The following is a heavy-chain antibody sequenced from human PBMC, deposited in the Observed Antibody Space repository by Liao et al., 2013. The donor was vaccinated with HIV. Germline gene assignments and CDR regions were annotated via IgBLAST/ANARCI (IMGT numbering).Heavy chain of an antibody. CDR1: GGSFSDYY. D-gene: IGHD1-1*01. V-gene: IGHV4-34*01. CDR2: IHHSGTS. Sequence: QVQLQQWGAGLLKPSETLSLTCAVYGGSFSDYYWSWVRQPPGKGLEWIGEIHHSGTSNYNPSLKSRVTISVDSSKRQFSLNLTSVTAADTAVYYCARGRGTSAFDIWGQGTMVTVSS. CDR3: ARGRGTSAFDI. J-gene: IGHJ3*02.